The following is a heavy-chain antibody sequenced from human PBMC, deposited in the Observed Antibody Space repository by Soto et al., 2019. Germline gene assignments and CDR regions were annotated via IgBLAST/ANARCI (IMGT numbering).Heavy chain of an antibody. CDR3: ARRGSGSYYDY. J-gene: IGHJ4*02. Sequence: EVQLLESGGGLVQPGGSLRLSCAASGFTFSSYAMRWVRQAPVKGLEWVSAISGSGGSTYYADSVKGRFTISRDNSKNTLYLQMNSVRAEDTAVYDCARRGSGSYYDYWGQGTLVTVSS. CDR1: GFTFSSYA. D-gene: IGHD1-26*01. CDR2: ISGSGGST. V-gene: IGHV3-23*01.